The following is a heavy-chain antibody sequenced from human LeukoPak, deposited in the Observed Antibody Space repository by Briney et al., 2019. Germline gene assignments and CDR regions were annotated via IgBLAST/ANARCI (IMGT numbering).Heavy chain of an antibody. V-gene: IGHV4-31*03. CDR3: ATDPHPYRLGLDWFDP. CDR1: GASLNRGGYY. J-gene: IGHJ5*02. CDR2: IYYSGST. Sequence: PSETLSLTCTVSGASLNRGGYYWGWVRQLRGKGLEWNGYIYYSGSTYYSPSLKSRVIMSLDSSENQFSLTLASVTAADTGVYYCATDPHPYRLGLDWFDPGGQGTLVTVSA. D-gene: IGHD3-16*01.